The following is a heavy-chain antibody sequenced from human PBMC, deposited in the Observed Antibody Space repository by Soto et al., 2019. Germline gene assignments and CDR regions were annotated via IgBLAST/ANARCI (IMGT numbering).Heavy chain of an antibody. V-gene: IGHV3-33*01. D-gene: IGHD2-15*01. CDR2: IWYDGSNK. CDR1: GFTFSSYG. CDR3: ARDLSDSSGGGYSLGIDY. Sequence: GGSLRLSCAASGFTFSSYGMHWVRQAPGKGLEWVAVIWYDGSNKYYADSVKGRFTISRDNSKNTLYLQMNSLRAEDTAVYYCARDLSDSSGGGYSLGIDYWGQGTLVTVSS. J-gene: IGHJ4*02.